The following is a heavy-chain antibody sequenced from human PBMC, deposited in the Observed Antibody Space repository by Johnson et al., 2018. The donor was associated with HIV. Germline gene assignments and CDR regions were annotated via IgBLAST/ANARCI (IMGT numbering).Heavy chain of an antibody. Sequence: QVQLVESGGGVVQPGRSLRLSCAASGFSFSGSAMHWVRQAPGKGLEWVAGISYDGSNKYYADSVKGRFTISRDNSKNTLYLQMNSLRGEDTAVYYCAKDSMGFNWNQFEAFDMWGQGTMVTVSS. CDR1: GFSFSGSA. CDR3: AKDSMGFNWNQFEAFDM. D-gene: IGHD1-20*01. J-gene: IGHJ3*02. V-gene: IGHV3-30*18. CDR2: ISYDGSNK.